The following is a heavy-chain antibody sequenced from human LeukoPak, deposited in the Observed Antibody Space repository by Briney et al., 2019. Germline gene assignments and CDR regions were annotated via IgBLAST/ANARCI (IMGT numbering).Heavy chain of an antibody. CDR3: AKVLRWPSSFDY. J-gene: IGHJ4*02. CDR1: GFTFSSYA. V-gene: IGHV3-23*01. Sequence: GGSLRLSRAASGFTFSSYAMSWVRQAPGKGLEWVSAISGSGGSTYYADSVKGRFTISRDNSKNTLYLQMNSLRAEDTAVYYCAKVLRWPSSFDYWGQGTLVTVSS. CDR2: ISGSGGST. D-gene: IGHD4-23*01.